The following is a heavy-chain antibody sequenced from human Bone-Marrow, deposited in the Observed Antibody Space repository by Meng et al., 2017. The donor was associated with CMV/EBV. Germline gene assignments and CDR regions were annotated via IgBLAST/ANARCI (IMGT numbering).Heavy chain of an antibody. Sequence: SVKVSCKASGGTFSSYAISWVRQAPGQGLEWTGGIIPIFGTANYAQKFQGRVTITTDESTSTAYMELRSLRSDDTAVYYCARDGPSSGWRYGFYYYGMDVWGQGTTVTVSS. CDR1: GGTFSSYA. J-gene: IGHJ6*02. V-gene: IGHV1-69*05. D-gene: IGHD6-19*01. CDR2: IIPIFGTA. CDR3: ARDGPSSGWRYGFYYYGMDV.